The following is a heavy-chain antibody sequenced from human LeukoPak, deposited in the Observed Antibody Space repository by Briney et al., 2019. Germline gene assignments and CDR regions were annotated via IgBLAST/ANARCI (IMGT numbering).Heavy chain of an antibody. V-gene: IGHV4-4*07. CDR2: IYTSGSN. Sequence: PSETLSLTCSVSGGSITSYYWSWVRQAAGKGLEWIGRIYTSGSNNYNPSLKSRVTMSVETSKNQCSRKLYSVTAADTAVYYCARSGGSGTYYDGSFYYWGQGTLVTVSS. D-gene: IGHD1-26*01. J-gene: IGHJ4*02. CDR1: GGSITSYY. CDR3: ARSGGSGTYYDGSFYY.